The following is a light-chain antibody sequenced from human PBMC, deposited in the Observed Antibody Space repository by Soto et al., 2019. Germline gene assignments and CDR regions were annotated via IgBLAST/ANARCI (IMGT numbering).Light chain of an antibody. J-gene: IGKJ5*01. CDR3: QQYGSSPLVT. V-gene: IGKV3-20*01. CDR2: GAS. CDR1: QSVSSTY. Sequence: EIVLTQSPGTLYLSPGEIATLSCRASQSVSSTYLAWYQQRPGQAPRLLIYGASGRATGIPDRFSGSGSGTDFTLTISRLEPEDFAVYYCQQYGSSPLVTFGQGTRLEIK.